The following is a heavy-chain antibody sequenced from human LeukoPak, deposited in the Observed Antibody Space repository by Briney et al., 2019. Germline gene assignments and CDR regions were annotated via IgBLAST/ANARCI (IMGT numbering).Heavy chain of an antibody. CDR3: ARDAYSGSYYSYYFDY. CDR1: GFTFSSYW. V-gene: IGHV3-30*03. CDR2: ISYDGSNK. Sequence: GGSLRLSCAASGFTFSSYWMSWVRQAPGKGLEWVAVISYDGSNKYYADSVKGRFTISRDNSKNTLYLQMNSLRAEDTAVYYCARDAYSGSYYSYYFDYWGQGTLVTVSS. D-gene: IGHD1-26*01. J-gene: IGHJ4*02.